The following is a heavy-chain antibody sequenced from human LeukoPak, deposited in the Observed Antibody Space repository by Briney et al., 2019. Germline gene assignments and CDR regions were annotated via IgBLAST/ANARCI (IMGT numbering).Heavy chain of an antibody. J-gene: IGHJ4*02. D-gene: IGHD3-22*01. Sequence: SETLSLTCTVSGGSISSYYWSWIRQPAGKGLEWIGRIYTSGSTNYNPSLKSRVTMSVDTSKNQFSLKLSSVTAADTAVYYCARDRYYFDSSGLFDYWGQGTLVTVSS. CDR1: GGSISSYY. V-gene: IGHV4-4*07. CDR3: ARDRYYFDSSGLFDY. CDR2: IYTSGST.